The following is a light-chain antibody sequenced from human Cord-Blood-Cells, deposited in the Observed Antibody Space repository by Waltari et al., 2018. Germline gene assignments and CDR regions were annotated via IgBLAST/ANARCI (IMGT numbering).Light chain of an antibody. J-gene: IGKJ1*01. CDR2: AAS. Sequence: DIQMTQSPSSLSASVGDRVTITCRASQSISSYLNWYQQKPGKAPKLLIYAASSLQSGVPSRFSGSGSGTDFTLTISSLQPEDFATYYCQQSYSTHTWTFGQGP. V-gene: IGKV1-39*01. CDR1: QSISSY. CDR3: QQSYSTHTWT.